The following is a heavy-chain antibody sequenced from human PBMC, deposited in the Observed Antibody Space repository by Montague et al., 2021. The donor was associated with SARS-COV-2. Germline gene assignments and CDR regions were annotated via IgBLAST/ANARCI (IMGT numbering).Heavy chain of an antibody. Sequence: CAISGDSVSSPSASWNWIRQSPSEGLEWLGRTYYRSWWRSQYPGSLESRITISGDTSKNQFSLQLNSVTPEDTAVYYCASAFYGDHWAFDVWGQGTMVTVSS. D-gene: IGHD3-3*02. CDR1: GDSVSSPSAS. CDR2: TYYRSWWRS. V-gene: IGHV6-1*01. J-gene: IGHJ3*01. CDR3: ASAFYGDHWAFDV.